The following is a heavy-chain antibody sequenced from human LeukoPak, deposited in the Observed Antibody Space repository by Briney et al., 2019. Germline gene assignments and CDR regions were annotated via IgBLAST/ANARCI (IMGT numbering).Heavy chain of an antibody. D-gene: IGHD6-19*01. Sequence: GGSLRLSCAASGFTFSSYSMNWVRQAPGKGLEWVSSISSSSSYIYYADSVKGRFTISRDNAKNSPYLQMNSLRAEDTAVYYCAKGTCRGRSYSGGITCPPMYSSGWGYYYYGMDVWGQGTTVTVSS. J-gene: IGHJ6*02. CDR3: AKGTCRGRSYSGGITCPPMYSSGWGYYYYGMDV. CDR2: ISSSSSYI. CDR1: GFTFSSYS. V-gene: IGHV3-21*01.